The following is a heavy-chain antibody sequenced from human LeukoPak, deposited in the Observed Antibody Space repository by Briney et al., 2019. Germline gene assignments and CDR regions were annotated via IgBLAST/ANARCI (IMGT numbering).Heavy chain of an antibody. CDR2: ISSDGINK. D-gene: IGHD3-10*01. CDR1: GFSFSSYA. CDR3: ARDGADRFITMVRGVILDY. Sequence: GGALRLSCADSGFSFSSYAMYWVRQAPRKGLEWAAVISSDGINKYYADSVKGRFTISRANSKNTLYLQMNSLRADDTAVYYCARDGADRFITMVRGVILDYWGRGTLVTVSS. V-gene: IGHV3-30-3*01. J-gene: IGHJ4*02.